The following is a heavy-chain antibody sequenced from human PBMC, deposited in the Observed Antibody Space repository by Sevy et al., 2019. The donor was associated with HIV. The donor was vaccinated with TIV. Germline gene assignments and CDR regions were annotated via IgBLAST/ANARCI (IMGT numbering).Heavy chain of an antibody. D-gene: IGHD3-9*01. V-gene: IGHV3-30*04. CDR3: ARDADWSLNY. CDR1: GFTFSDYV. Sequence: GGSLRLSCAASGFTFSDYVMHWVRQAPGKGLEWLARISHDTTVKYYADSLKDRFTISRDNSKNTLYLQMNSLRHEDTAVYHCARDADWSLNYWGQGTLVTVSS. CDR2: ISHDTTVK. J-gene: IGHJ4*02.